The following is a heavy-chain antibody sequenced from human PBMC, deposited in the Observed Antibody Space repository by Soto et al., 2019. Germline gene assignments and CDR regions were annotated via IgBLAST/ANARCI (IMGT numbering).Heavy chain of an antibody. Sequence: SETLSLTCTVSGGSVSSGSYYWSWIRQPPGKGLEWIGYIYYSGSTNYNPSLKSRVTISVDTSKNQFSLKLSSVTAADTAVYYWARSPRIAAAGSTRDWYFDLWGRGTLVTVSS. CDR1: GGSVSSGSYY. V-gene: IGHV4-61*01. CDR3: ARSPRIAAAGSTRDWYFDL. J-gene: IGHJ2*01. CDR2: IYYSGST. D-gene: IGHD6-13*01.